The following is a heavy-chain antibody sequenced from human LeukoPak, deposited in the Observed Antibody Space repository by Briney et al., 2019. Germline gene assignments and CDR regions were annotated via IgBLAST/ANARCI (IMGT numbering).Heavy chain of an antibody. Sequence: GGSLRLSCAASGFTFDNYAIHWVRHAPGKGLEWVSGISWNSGILGYADSVKGRFTISRDNARNSLYLQMNSLRAEDTALYYCAKEVVSARNQYYGMDVWGQGTTVTVSS. J-gene: IGHJ6*02. CDR2: ISWNSGIL. V-gene: IGHV3-9*01. D-gene: IGHD3-10*01. CDR1: GFTFDNYA. CDR3: AKEVVSARNQYYGMDV.